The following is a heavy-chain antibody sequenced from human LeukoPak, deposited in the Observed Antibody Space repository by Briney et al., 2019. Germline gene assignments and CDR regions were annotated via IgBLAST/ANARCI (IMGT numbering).Heavy chain of an antibody. CDR2: IYTSGGT. J-gene: IGHJ5*02. CDR1: GGSISSYY. D-gene: IGHD3-10*01. V-gene: IGHV4-4*07. Sequence: SETLSLICTVSGGSISSYYWSWIRQPAGKGLEWIGRIYTSGGTNYNPSLKSRVTISVDTSKNQFSLNLSSVTAADTAVYFCARLSWPGRGSRFDPWGQGTLVTVSS. CDR3: ARLSWPGRGSRFDP.